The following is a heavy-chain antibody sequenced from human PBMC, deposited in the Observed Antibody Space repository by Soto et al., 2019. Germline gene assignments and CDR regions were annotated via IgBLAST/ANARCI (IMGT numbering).Heavy chain of an antibody. J-gene: IGHJ4*02. CDR3: ARGGEPIDY. Sequence: ASVKVSCNASGYSFTTYGMNWVPQAPGQGLEWMGWFNTYTGNPTYAQGFPGRFVFSMDTSASTAYLELSSLRAEDTAVYYCARGGEPIDYWGQGTLVTVSS. D-gene: IGHD2-21*01. CDR2: FNTYTGNP. V-gene: IGHV7-4-1*02. CDR1: GYSFTTYG.